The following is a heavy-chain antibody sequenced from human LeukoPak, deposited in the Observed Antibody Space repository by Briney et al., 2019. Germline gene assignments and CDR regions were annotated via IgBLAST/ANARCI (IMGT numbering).Heavy chain of an antibody. CDR1: GGTFSSYT. CDR3: ARDRNVDTSMELCRLDH. D-gene: IGHD5-18*01. V-gene: IGHV1-69*06. CDR2: IIPIFGTA. Sequence: SVKVSCKASGGTFSSYTITWVRQAPGQGLEWMGGIIPIFGTANYAQKFQGRVTITADKSTSTAYMELSSLRSDDTAVYYCARDRNVDTSMELCRLDHWGQGTLVTVSS. J-gene: IGHJ4*02.